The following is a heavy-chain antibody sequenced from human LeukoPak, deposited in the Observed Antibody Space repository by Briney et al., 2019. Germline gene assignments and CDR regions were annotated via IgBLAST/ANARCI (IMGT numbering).Heavy chain of an antibody. Sequence: GGSLRLSCAASGFTFSSYAMSWVRQPPGKGLEWVSAGSGSGGSTYYADSVKGRFTISRDKSKNPLYLQMNSLRAEDTAVYYCANADYGDPFDYWGQGTLVTVSS. D-gene: IGHD4-17*01. CDR3: ANADYGDPFDY. CDR1: GFTFSSYA. V-gene: IGHV3-23*01. J-gene: IGHJ4*02. CDR2: GSGSGGST.